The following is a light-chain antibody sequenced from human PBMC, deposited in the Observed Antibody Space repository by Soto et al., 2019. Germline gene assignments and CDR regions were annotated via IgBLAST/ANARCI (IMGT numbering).Light chain of an antibody. V-gene: IGLV1-40*01. CDR2: GNG. CDR1: SSNIGAGYD. J-gene: IGLJ1*01. CDR3: QSYDNLSGSYV. Sequence: QSVLTQPPSVSGAPGQRVTISCTGSSSNIGAGYDVHWYQQLPETAPKLLIYGNGNRPSGVPDRFSGSKSGTSASLAITGLQAEEEADYSCQSYDNLSGSYVFGTGTKVTVL.